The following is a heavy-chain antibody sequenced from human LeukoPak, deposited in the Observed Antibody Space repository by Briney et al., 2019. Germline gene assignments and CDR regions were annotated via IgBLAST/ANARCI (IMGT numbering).Heavy chain of an antibody. Sequence: GGSLRLSCAASGFTVSSNYMSWVRQAPGKGLEWVSIIYSVGSTYYADSEKGRFTISRDNSNNTLYLQMNSLRAEDTAVYYCARVPIAAADYWGQGTLVTVSS. V-gene: IGHV3-53*01. J-gene: IGHJ4*02. CDR2: IYSVGST. CDR1: GFTVSSNY. CDR3: ARVPIAAADY. D-gene: IGHD6-13*01.